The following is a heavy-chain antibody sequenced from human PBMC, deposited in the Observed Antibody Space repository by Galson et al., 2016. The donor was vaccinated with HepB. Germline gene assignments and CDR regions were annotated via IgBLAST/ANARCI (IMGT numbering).Heavy chain of an antibody. J-gene: IGHJ4*02. CDR1: GFIFSSYA. CDR2: FGDGGDI. Sequence: SLGPSCAASGFIFSSYAMAWVRQAPGKGPEWVSTFGDGGDIYYADSVKGRFTISRDNSRNTLYLQMNSLRADDTAVYYCAGVPSGKRLDYWGQGTLVTVSS. D-gene: IGHD2-2*01. V-gene: IGHV3-23*01. CDR3: AGVPSGKRLDY.